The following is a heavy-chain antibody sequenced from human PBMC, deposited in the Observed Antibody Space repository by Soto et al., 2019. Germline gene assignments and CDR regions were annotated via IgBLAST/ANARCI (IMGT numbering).Heavy chain of an antibody. D-gene: IGHD6-19*01. J-gene: IGHJ4*02. V-gene: IGHV4-39*01. Sequence: SETLSLTCTVSGDSISCSNYYWGWIRQPPGKGLEWIGSIYYSGSTYYNPSLKSRVTISVDTSKNQFSLKLSSVTAPDTAVYYCARPWGDLTTSGWYDWGQGTLVTVS. CDR2: IYYSGST. CDR3: ARPWGDLTTSGWYD. CDR1: GDSISCSNYY.